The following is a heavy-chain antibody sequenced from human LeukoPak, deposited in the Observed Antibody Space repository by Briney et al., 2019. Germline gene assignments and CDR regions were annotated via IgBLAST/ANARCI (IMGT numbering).Heavy chain of an antibody. CDR2: ISGSGGST. D-gene: IGHD3-22*01. CDR3: AKAKISYDSSADY. CDR1: GFTFSSYA. V-gene: IGHV3-23*01. J-gene: IGHJ4*02. Sequence: GGSPRLSCAASGFTFSSYAMSWVRQAPGKGLEWVSAISGSGGSTYYADSVKGRFTISRDNSKNTLYLQMNSLRAEDTAVYYCAKAKISYDSSADYWGQGTLVTVSS.